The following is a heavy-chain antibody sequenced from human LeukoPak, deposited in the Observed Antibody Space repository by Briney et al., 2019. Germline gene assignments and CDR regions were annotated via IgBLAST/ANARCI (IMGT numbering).Heavy chain of an antibody. Sequence: GGSLRLSCAASGFTFSTYWMNWVRQAPGKGLEWVANINQDGSEKHCVDSVKGRFTTSRDNAKNSLYLQMNSLSADDTAIYYCARGTSMPAATNRVVDYWGQGTLVTVSS. D-gene: IGHD6-13*01. J-gene: IGHJ4*02. CDR2: INQDGSEK. CDR1: GFTFSTYW. V-gene: IGHV3-7*01. CDR3: ARGTSMPAATNRVVDY.